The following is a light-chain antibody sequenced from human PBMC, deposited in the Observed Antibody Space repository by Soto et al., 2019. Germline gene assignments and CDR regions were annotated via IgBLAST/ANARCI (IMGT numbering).Light chain of an antibody. Sequence: DIQMTQSPSTLSASVGDRVTLTCRASQSIYTWLAWYQQKPGKAPKLLISQASNLESGVPSRFSGVGSGTEFTLTISSLQPDDFATYYCQQYNSYPGTFGQGTKLEIK. J-gene: IGKJ2*02. CDR2: QAS. V-gene: IGKV1-5*03. CDR1: QSIYTW. CDR3: QQYNSYPGT.